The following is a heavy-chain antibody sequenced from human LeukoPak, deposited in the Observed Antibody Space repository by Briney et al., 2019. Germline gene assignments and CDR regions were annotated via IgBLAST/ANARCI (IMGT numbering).Heavy chain of an antibody. J-gene: IGHJ6*02. V-gene: IGHV3-21*01. CDR2: ISSSSSYI. D-gene: IGHD3-22*01. Sequence: GGSLRLSCAASGSTFSSYSMNWVRQAPGKGLEWVSSISSSSSYIYYADSVKGRFTISRDNAKNSLYLQMNSLRAEDTAVYYCASSYDSSGDYGMDVWGQGTTVTVSS. CDR3: ASSYDSSGDYGMDV. CDR1: GSTFSSYS.